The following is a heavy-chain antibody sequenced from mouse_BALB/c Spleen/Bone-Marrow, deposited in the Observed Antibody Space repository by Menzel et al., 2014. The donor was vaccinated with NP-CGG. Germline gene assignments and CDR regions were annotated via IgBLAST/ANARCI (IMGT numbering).Heavy chain of an antibody. Sequence: EVQRVESGGGLVQPGGSLKLSCAVSGFDFSGYWMTWVRQAPGKGLEWIGEINPDSSTINYTPSLKDKFIISRDNAKNALYLQMSKVRSEDTALYYCARPGYYGYQDVWGAGTTVTVSS. CDR2: INPDSSTI. V-gene: IGHV4-1*02. CDR1: GFDFSGYW. J-gene: IGHJ1*01. CDR3: ARPGYYGYQDV. D-gene: IGHD1-2*01.